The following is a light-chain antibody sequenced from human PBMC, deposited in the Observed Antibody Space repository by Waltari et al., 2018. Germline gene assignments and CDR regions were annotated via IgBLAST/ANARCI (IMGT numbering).Light chain of an antibody. Sequence: QSALTQPASVSGSPGQSITISCTGTSSDIGGYDFIPLYQQHPGRSPRLLIFDVSLRPSGVSDRFSGSKSGNTASLTISGLQAEDEADYFCSSYTAINIAHIFGGGTKLTVL. CDR3: SSYTAINIAHI. CDR1: SSDIGGYDF. V-gene: IGLV2-14*03. J-gene: IGLJ2*01. CDR2: DVS.